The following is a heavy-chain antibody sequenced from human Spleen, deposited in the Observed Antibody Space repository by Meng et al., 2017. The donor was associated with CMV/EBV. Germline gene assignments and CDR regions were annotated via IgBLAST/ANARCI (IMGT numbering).Heavy chain of an antibody. CDR3: ARDGSSISAVIPNWFDP. CDR1: SISSGGYF. CDR2: ISYSGST. V-gene: IGHV4-31*02. Sequence: SISSGGYFWSWIRQHPEKGLEWIGYISYSGSTYYNPSLKSRVTISVDTSKNQFSLKLSSLTAADTAVYYCARDGSSISAVIPNWFDPWGQGTLVTVSS. J-gene: IGHJ5*02. D-gene: IGHD4-11*01.